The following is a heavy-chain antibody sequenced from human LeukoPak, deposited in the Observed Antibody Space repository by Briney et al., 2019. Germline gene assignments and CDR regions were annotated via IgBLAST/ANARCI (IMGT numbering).Heavy chain of an antibody. D-gene: IGHD2-21*02. V-gene: IGHV3-74*01. J-gene: IGHJ4*02. CDR1: GFTFSSYW. CDR3: ARDPHGDCVGSDFDY. CDR2: INSDGSST. Sequence: PGGSLRLSCAASGFTFSSYWMHWVRQAPGKGLVWVSRINSDGSSTSYADSVKGRFTISRDNAKNTLYPQMNSLRAEDTAVYYCARDPHGDCVGSDFDYWGQGTLVTVSS.